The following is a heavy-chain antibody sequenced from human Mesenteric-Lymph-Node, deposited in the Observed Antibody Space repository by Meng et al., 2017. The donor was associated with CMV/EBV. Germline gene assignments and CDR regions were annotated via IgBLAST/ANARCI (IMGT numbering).Heavy chain of an antibody. Sequence: GESLKISCAASGFAFNNYATIWVRQAPGKGLEWISYISISGTIIHYVDSVKGRFTISRDDAENSLYLQMNSLRAEDTAVYYCARDDYDFWSGYVWGQGTLVTVSS. V-gene: IGHV3-48*04. CDR2: ISISGTII. J-gene: IGHJ4*02. CDR1: GFAFNNYA. D-gene: IGHD3-3*01. CDR3: ARDDYDFWSGYV.